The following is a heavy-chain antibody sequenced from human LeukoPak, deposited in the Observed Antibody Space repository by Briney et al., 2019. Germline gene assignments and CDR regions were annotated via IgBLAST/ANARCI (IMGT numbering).Heavy chain of an antibody. V-gene: IGHV4-59*01. J-gene: IGHJ3*02. D-gene: IGHD1-26*01. Sequence: PSETLSLTCTVSGGSISSYYWSWVRQPPGKGLEWVGDIYYSGSTNYNPSLKSRVTISEDTSKNQFSLKLSSVTAADTAVYYCARDSEHLEHAFDIWGHGTMVTVSS. CDR1: GGSISSYY. CDR3: ARDSEHLEHAFDI. CDR2: IYYSGST.